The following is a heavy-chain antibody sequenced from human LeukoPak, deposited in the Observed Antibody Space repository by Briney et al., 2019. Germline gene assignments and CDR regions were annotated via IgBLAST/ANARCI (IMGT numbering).Heavy chain of an antibody. CDR1: GYSFTNYW. CDR3: ARRPYGDYGPWYFDL. J-gene: IGHJ2*01. CDR2: IYPGDSDT. V-gene: IGHV5-51*01. Sequence: GESLKISCKGSGYSFTNYWIGWVRQMPGKGLEWMWIIYPGDSDTRYSPSFQGQVTISADKSISTAYLQWSSLKASDTAMYYCARRPYGDYGPWYFDLWGRGTLVTVSS. D-gene: IGHD4-17*01.